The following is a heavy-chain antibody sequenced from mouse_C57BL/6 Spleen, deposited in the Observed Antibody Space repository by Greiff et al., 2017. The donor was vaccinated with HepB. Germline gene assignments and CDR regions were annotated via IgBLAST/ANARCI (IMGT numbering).Heavy chain of an antibody. V-gene: IGHV3-1*01. D-gene: IGHD1-1*01. CDR1: GYSITSGYD. Sequence: EVKLMESGPGMVKPSQSLSLTCTVTGYSITSGYDWHWIRHFPGNKLEWMGYIRYSGSTNYNPSLKSRISITHDTSKNHFFLKLNYVTTEDTATYYCARDGEYYGSSSMDYWGQGTSVTVSS. CDR2: IRYSGST. CDR3: ARDGEYYGSSSMDY. J-gene: IGHJ4*01.